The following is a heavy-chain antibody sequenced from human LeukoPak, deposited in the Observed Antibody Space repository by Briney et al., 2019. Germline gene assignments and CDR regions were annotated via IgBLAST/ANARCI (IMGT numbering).Heavy chain of an antibody. CDR3: AKDDDFWSGYYLPFDY. D-gene: IGHD3-3*01. Sequence: PGGSLRLSCAASGFTFSSYAMSWVRQAPGKGLEWVSAISGSGGSTYYADSVKGRFTISRDNSKNTLYLQMNSLRAEDTAVYYCAKDDDFWSGYYLPFDYWGQGTLVTVSS. CDR1: GFTFSSYA. J-gene: IGHJ4*02. V-gene: IGHV3-23*01. CDR2: ISGSGGST.